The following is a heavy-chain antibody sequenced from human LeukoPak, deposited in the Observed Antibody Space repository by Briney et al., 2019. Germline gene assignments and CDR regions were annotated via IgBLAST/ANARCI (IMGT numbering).Heavy chain of an antibody. D-gene: IGHD5-24*01. CDR1: GFTFSSYN. CDR2: ISGASIYI. CDR3: ARDRDLYY. V-gene: IGHV3-21*01. J-gene: IGHJ4*02. Sequence: GGSLRLSCAASGFTFSSYNLNWVRQAPGKGLEWVSSISGASIYIYYADSVKGRFTISRDNARNSLYLQMNSLRAEDTAVYYCARDRDLYYWGQGTLVTVSS.